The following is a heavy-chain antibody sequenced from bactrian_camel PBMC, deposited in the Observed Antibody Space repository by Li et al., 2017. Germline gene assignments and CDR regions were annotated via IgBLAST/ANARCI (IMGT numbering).Heavy chain of an antibody. Sequence: HVQLVESGGGSVQAGGSLRLSCAAASSYCMAWFRQAPGKEREGIAASDTDGTTCYADSLKGRFTISKDNAKNTLYLQMNGLKPEDTAMYYCVADSSFR. CDR2: SDTDGTT. D-gene: IGHD3*01. CDR1: SSYC. V-gene: IGHV3S1*01.